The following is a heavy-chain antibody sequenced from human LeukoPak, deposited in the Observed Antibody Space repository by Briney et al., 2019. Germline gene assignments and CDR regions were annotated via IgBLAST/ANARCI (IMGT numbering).Heavy chain of an antibody. D-gene: IGHD3/OR15-3a*01. Sequence: GSLRLSCAASGFTFSSYGMGWVRQAPGKGLEWIGSIYYTGNTYYNASLKSRVTISIDTSKNQISLRLTSVTATDTAMYYCARQTGSGLFTLPGGQGTLVTVSS. CDR3: ARQTGSGLFTLP. V-gene: IGHV4-39*01. J-gene: IGHJ4*02. CDR1: GFTFSSYG. CDR2: IYYTGNT.